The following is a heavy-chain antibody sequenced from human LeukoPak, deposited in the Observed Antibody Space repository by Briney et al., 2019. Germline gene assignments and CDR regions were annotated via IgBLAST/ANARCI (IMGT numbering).Heavy chain of an antibody. CDR2: IYSGGST. J-gene: IGHJ4*02. CDR3: ARGQWSGSYVFDY. D-gene: IGHD1-26*01. CDR1: EFIVSSNY. Sequence: PGGSLRLSCAASEFIVSSNYMSWVRQAPGKGLEWVSVIYSGGSTDYADSVKGRFTISRDDSKNTLYLQMNSLEVEDTAVYYCARGQWSGSYVFDYWGQGTLVTVSS. V-gene: IGHV3-66*01.